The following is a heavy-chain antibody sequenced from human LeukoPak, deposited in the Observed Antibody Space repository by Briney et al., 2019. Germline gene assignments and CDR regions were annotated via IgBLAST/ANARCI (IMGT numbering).Heavy chain of an antibody. CDR3: ARSSCSSTSCYVSFFYYYGMDV. Sequence: SVKVSCKASGGTFSSYAISWVRQAPGQGLEWMGRIIPILGIANYAQKFQGRVTITADKSTSTAYMELSSLRSEDTAVYYCARSSCSSTSCYVSFFYYYGMDVWGQGTTVTVSS. CDR2: IIPILGIA. D-gene: IGHD2-2*01. CDR1: GGTFSSYA. J-gene: IGHJ6*02. V-gene: IGHV1-69*04.